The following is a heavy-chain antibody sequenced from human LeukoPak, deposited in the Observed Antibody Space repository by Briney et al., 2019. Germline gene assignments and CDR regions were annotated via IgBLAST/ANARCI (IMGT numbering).Heavy chain of an antibody. CDR2: ISGSGGST. D-gene: IGHD2-21*01. CDR3: ASQAIAMADAFNI. V-gene: IGHV3-23*01. Sequence: GGTLRLSCAASGFTFSSYGMSWVRQAPGRGLEGVSAISGSGGSTYYADSVKGRFTISRDNSKSTLFLQMNSLRDDDTALYYCASQAIAMADAFNIWGHGTMVTVS. J-gene: IGHJ3*02. CDR1: GFTFSSYG.